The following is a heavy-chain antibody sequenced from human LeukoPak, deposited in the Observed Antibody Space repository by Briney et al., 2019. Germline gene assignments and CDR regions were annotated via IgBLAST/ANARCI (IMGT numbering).Heavy chain of an antibody. Sequence: ASVKVSCKASGYTFTGYFMHWVRQAPGQGLEWMGWINPNSGGTNYAQKFQGRVTMTRDTSISPAYMELSSLRSDDTAIYFCARGGLQLWFLVDFWGQGTLVTVSS. CDR3: ARGGLQLWFLVDF. CDR2: INPNSGGT. V-gene: IGHV1-2*02. J-gene: IGHJ4*02. D-gene: IGHD5-18*01. CDR1: GYTFTGYF.